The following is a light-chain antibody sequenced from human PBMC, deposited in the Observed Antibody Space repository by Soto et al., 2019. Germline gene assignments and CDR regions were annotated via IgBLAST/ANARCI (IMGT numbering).Light chain of an antibody. V-gene: IGKV1-5*01. CDR1: QSISSR. CDR2: DAS. Sequence: DIPMNQSPCTLSASVGDRVTITCRASQSISSRLAWYQQKPGKAPKLQIYDASSLESGVPSRFGGSGSGTEFTLTISSLQPDDFATYYCQQYNSYSWTFGQGTKVEIK. CDR3: QQYNSYSWT. J-gene: IGKJ1*01.